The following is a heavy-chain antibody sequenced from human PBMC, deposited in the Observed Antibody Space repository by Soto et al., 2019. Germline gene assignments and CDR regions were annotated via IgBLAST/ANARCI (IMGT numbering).Heavy chain of an antibody. V-gene: IGHV3-43*01. J-gene: IGHJ6*03. CDR3: ARVRQLVGYFYYYMDV. CDR1: GFTFDDYT. D-gene: IGHD6-6*01. Sequence: GGSLRLSCAASGFTFDDYTLHWVRQAPGKGLEWVSLISWDGNSTYYADSVKGRFTISRDNSKNSLFLQMNSLRSEDTALYYCARVRQLVGYFYYYMDVWGKGTTVTVSS. CDR2: ISWDGNST.